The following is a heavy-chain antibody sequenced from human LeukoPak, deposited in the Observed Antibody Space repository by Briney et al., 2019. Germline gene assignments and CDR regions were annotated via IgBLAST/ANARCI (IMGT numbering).Heavy chain of an antibody. J-gene: IGHJ4*02. CDR1: GFTFSSYW. Sequence: GGSLRLSCVASGFTFSSYWMHWVRQPPGKGLLWVSRMSGDGSTKKYADSLKGRFTISRDNAKNTLYLQMNRLRAEDTAVYFCARASTMVPNLLDNWGQGTLVTVSS. CDR2: MSGDGSTK. V-gene: IGHV3-74*03. D-gene: IGHD4/OR15-4a*01. CDR3: ARASTMVPNLLDN.